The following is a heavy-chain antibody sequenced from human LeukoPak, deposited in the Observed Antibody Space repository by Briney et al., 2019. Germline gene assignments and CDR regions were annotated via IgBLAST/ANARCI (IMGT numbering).Heavy chain of an antibody. CDR2: IYYSGST. D-gene: IGHD3-10*01. V-gene: IGHV4-39*07. CDR3: ASDPLQEPYGSGKAQWFDP. Sequence: SETLSLTCTVSSGSISSGSYYWGWIRQPPGKGLEWIGSIYYSGSTYYNPSLKSRVTISVDTSKNQFSLKLSSVTAADTAVYYCASDPLQEPYGSGKAQWFDPWGQGTLVTVSS. J-gene: IGHJ5*02. CDR1: SGSISSGSYY.